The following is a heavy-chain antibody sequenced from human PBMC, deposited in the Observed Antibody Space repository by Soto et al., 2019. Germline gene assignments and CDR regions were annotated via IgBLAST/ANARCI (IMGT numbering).Heavy chain of an antibody. J-gene: IGHJ4*02. D-gene: IGHD3-10*01. CDR1: GYTFTSYE. Sequence: QVQLVQSGAEVKKTGASMKVSCKASGYTFTSYEIHWVRQATGQGFECMGWMNTNSGNTDYAEKFQGRVTMTRNTSIRTASMALSSLRSADTAVYYCARCREDSYDYWGQGTLVTVSS. V-gene: IGHV1-8*01. CDR2: MNTNSGNT. CDR3: ARCREDSYDY.